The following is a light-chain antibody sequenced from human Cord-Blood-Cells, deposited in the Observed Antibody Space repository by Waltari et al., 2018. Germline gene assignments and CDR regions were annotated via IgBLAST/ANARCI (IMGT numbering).Light chain of an antibody. CDR3: QQRSNWPPVT. J-gene: IGKJ5*01. V-gene: IGKV3-11*01. CDR1: QSVSSY. CDR2: DAS. Sequence: IVLPQSPATLSLSPVERATLSCRASQSVSSYLAWYQQKPGQAPRLRIYDASNRATGIPARFSGSGSGTDFTLTISSLEPEDFAVYYCQQRSNWPPVTFGQGTRLEIK.